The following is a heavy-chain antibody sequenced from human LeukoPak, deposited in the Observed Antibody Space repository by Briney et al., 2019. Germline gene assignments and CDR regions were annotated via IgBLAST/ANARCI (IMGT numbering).Heavy chain of an antibody. D-gene: IGHD3-9*01. CDR1: GFTFSDYY. CDR3: AKDRDILTGYYAFDI. J-gene: IGHJ3*02. Sequence: PGGSLRLSCAASGFTFSDYYMSWIRQAPGKGLEWVSYISSSGSTIYYADSVKGRLTISRDNAKNSLYLQMNSLRAEDTAVYYCAKDRDILTGYYAFDIWGQGTMVTVSS. CDR2: ISSSGSTI. V-gene: IGHV3-11*01.